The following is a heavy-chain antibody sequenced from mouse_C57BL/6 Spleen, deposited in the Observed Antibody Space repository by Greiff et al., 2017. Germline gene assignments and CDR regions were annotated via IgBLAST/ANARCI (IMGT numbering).Heavy chain of an antibody. V-gene: IGHV3-6*01. CDR2: RSYDGNN. CDR3: ARGITSYWYFDV. J-gene: IGHJ1*03. D-gene: IGHD1-1*01. CDR1: GYSITSGYY. Sequence: EVQVVESGPGLVKPSPSLSLTCSVTGYSITSGYYWNWIRQFPGNKLEWMGYRSYDGNNNYNPSLKNRSTITRDTSKNQFFLKLNSVTSADTATYDCARGITSYWYFDVWGTGTTVTVSA.